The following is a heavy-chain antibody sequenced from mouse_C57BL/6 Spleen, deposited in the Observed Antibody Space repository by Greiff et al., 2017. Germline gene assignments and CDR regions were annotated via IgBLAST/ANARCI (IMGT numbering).Heavy chain of an antibody. CDR2: IDPSDSYT. Sequence: QVQLQQPGAELVMPGASVKLSCKASGYTFTSYWMHWVKQRPGQGLEWIGEIDPSDSYTNYNQKFKGKSTLTVDKSSSTAYMQRSSLTSEDSAVYYCARHYYGSSPFAYWGQGTLVTVSA. CDR3: ARHYYGSSPFAY. J-gene: IGHJ3*01. CDR1: GYTFTSYW. D-gene: IGHD1-1*01. V-gene: IGHV1-69*01.